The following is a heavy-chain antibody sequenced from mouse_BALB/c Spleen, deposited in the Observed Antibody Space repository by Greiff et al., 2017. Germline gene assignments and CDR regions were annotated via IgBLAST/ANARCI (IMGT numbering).Heavy chain of an antibody. CDR3: ARGGYGNYDAMDY. D-gene: IGHD2-1*01. CDR1: GYTFTSYW. J-gene: IGHJ4*01. Sequence: QVQLQQPGAELVKPGASVKLSCKASGYTFTSYWMHWVKQRPGQGLEWIGEINPSNGRTNYNEKFKSKATLTVDKSSSTAYMQLSSLTSEDSAVYYCARGGYGNYDAMDYWGQGTSVTGSS. CDR2: INPSNGRT. V-gene: IGHV1S81*02.